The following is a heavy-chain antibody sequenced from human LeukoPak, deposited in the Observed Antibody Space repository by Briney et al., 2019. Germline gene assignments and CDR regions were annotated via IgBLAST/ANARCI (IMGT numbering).Heavy chain of an antibody. J-gene: IGHJ4*02. CDR1: GYTFISYG. V-gene: IGHV1-18*01. CDR2: VSGYNDNT. D-gene: IGHD3-10*01. CDR3: ARSITLVRGVFDY. Sequence: ASVKVSCKASGYTFISYGVNWVRQAPGQGLEWLGWVSGYNDNTKYAQKFQGRVTMTKDTSTSIAYMELRSLRSDDTAVYDCARSITLVRGVFDYWGQGTLVTVSS.